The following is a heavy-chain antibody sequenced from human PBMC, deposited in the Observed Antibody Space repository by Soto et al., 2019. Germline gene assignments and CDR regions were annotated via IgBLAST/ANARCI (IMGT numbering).Heavy chain of an antibody. CDR1: CGSISSGDYY. J-gene: IGHJ4*02. Sequence: PSETLSLTCTVSCGSISSGDYYWSWIRQPPGKGLEWIGYIYYGGSTYYNPSLKSRVTISVDTSKNQFSLKLSSVTAADTAVYYCARAETYYYGSSGYDYWGQGTLVTVSS. D-gene: IGHD3-22*01. CDR2: IYYGGST. CDR3: ARAETYYYGSSGYDY. V-gene: IGHV4-30-4*01.